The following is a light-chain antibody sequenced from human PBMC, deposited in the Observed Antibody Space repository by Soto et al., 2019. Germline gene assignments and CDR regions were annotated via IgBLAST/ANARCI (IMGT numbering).Light chain of an antibody. Sequence: QMTQSPSTLSASVGDRVTITCRASQSIDTWLAWYQQKPGKAPRLLIYDASDLESGVPSRFSGSGSGTEFTLTINGLQPDDIATYYCQQYENFSPTFGPGTKVAIK. CDR2: DAS. J-gene: IGKJ3*01. V-gene: IGKV1-5*01. CDR1: QSIDTW. CDR3: QQYENFSPT.